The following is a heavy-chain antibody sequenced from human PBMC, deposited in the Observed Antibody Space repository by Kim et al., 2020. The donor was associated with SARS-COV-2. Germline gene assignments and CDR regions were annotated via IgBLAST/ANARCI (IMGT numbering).Heavy chain of an antibody. CDR3: ARDSPYYDFWSGYYSAFDY. CDR1: GFTFSSYW. V-gene: IGHV3-7*03. Sequence: GGSLRLSCAASGFTFSSYWMSWVRQAPGKGLEWVANIKHDGSEKYYVDSVKGRFTISRDNAKNSLYLQMNSLRAEDTAVYYCARDSPYYDFWSGYYSAFDYWGQGTLVTVSS. J-gene: IGHJ4*02. D-gene: IGHD3-3*01. CDR2: IKHDGSEK.